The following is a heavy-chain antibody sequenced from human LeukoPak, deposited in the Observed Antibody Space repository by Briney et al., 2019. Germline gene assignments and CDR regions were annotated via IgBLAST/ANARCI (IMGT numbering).Heavy chain of an antibody. CDR1: GFSFSDYG. CDR2: IYSGGST. CDR3: AREDRRETHD. J-gene: IGHJ4*02. D-gene: IGHD3-22*01. Sequence: QAGGSLRLSCAASGFSFSDYGMHWVRQAPGKGLEWVSVIYSGGSTYYADSVKGRFTISRDNSKNTLYLQMNSLRAEDTAVYYCAREDRRETHDWGQGTLVTVSS. V-gene: IGHV3-66*01.